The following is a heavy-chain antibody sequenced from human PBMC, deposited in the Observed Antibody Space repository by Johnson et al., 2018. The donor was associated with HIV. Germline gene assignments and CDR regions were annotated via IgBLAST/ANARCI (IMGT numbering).Heavy chain of an antibody. CDR1: GFSFSSYG. V-gene: IGHV3-30*18. CDR2: ISYDGNNK. D-gene: IGHD3-22*01. Sequence: QVQLVESGGGVVQPGRSLRLSCAASGFSFSSYGMHWVRQAPGKGLEWVAVISYDGNNKYYADSVKGRFTISRDNSKNTLYLQMNSLRAEDTAVYYCAKAREYDSTGHDAFDIWGQGTMVTVSS. J-gene: IGHJ3*02. CDR3: AKAREYDSTGHDAFDI.